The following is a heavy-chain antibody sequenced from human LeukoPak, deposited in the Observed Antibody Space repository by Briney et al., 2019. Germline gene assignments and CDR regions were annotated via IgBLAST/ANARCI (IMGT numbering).Heavy chain of an antibody. CDR2: MNPNSGNT. Sequence: ASVKVSCKASGYTFTSYDINWVRQATGQGLEWMGWMNPNSGNTGYAQKFQGRVTMTRNTSINTAYMELSSLRSEDTAVYYCARVVVVAATWYYYYGMDVWGQGTTVTVSS. CDR1: GYTFTSYD. V-gene: IGHV1-8*01. J-gene: IGHJ6*02. CDR3: ARVVVVAATWYYYYGMDV. D-gene: IGHD2-15*01.